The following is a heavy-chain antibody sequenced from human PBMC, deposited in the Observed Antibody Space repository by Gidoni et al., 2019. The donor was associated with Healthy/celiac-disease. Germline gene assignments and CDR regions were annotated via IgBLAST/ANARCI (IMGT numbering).Heavy chain of an antibody. CDR3: AGTGSSGYLDYYYYYMDV. Sequence: QVQLVQSGAEVKKPGSSVKVSCKASGGTFSSYAISWVRQAPGQGLEWMGGIIPIFGTANYAQKFQGRVTITADESTSTAYMELSSLRSEDTAVYYCAGTGSSGYLDYYYYYMDVWGKGTTVTVSS. D-gene: IGHD3-22*01. CDR1: GGTFSSYA. J-gene: IGHJ6*03. V-gene: IGHV1-69*01. CDR2: IIPIFGTA.